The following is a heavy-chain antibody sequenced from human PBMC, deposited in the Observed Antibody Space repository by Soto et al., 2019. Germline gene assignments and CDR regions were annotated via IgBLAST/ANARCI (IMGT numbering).Heavy chain of an antibody. D-gene: IGHD3-3*01. CDR2: INHSGST. V-gene: IGHV4-34*01. Sequence: SETLSLTCAIYGGSLIGYYWSWIRQPPGKGLEWIGEINHSGSTNYNPSLKSRVTISVDTSKNQFSLKLSSVTAADTAVYYCARGKNYYDMPYGMDVWGQGTTVTVSS. CDR1: GGSLIGYY. CDR3: ARGKNYYDMPYGMDV. J-gene: IGHJ6*02.